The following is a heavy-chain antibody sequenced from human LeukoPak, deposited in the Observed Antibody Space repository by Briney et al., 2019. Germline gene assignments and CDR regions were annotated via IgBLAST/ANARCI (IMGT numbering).Heavy chain of an antibody. Sequence: GASVKVYCKASGYTFTSYDINWVRQATGQGLEWMGWMNPNSGNTGYAQKFQGRVTITRNTSISTAYMELSSLRSEDTAVYYCARANYGDSGWFDPWGQGTLVTVSS. CDR1: GYTFTSYD. CDR3: ARANYGDSGWFDP. CDR2: MNPNSGNT. J-gene: IGHJ5*02. V-gene: IGHV1-8*03. D-gene: IGHD4-17*01.